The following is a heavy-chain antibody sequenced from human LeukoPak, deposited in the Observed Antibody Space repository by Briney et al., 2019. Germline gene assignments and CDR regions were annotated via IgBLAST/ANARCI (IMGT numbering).Heavy chain of an antibody. D-gene: IGHD3-22*01. J-gene: IGHJ4*02. Sequence: GGSLRLSCAASGFTFSDYYMSWILQAPGKGLEWLSYISSDGTTIQYADSVKGRFTISRDNAKNSLYLQMNSLRAEDTAVYYCARIPRSSGLCYWGQGTLVTVSS. CDR2: ISSDGTTI. V-gene: IGHV3-11*04. CDR1: GFTFSDYY. CDR3: ARIPRSSGLCY.